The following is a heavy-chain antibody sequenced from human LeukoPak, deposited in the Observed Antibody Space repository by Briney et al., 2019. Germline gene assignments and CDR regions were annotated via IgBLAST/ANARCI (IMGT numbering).Heavy chain of an antibody. Sequence: SETLSLTRTVSGGSISSSSYYWGWIRQPPGKGLEWIGSIYYSGSTYYNPSLKSRVTISVDTSKNQFSLKLSSVTAADTAVYYCARHSSDTVTSVWRQGTLVTVSS. CDR2: IYYSGST. V-gene: IGHV4-39*01. J-gene: IGHJ4*02. CDR3: ARHSSDTVTSV. D-gene: IGHD4-17*01. CDR1: GGSISSSSYY.